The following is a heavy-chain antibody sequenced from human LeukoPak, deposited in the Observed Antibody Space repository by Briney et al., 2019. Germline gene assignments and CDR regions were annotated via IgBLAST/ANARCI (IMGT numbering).Heavy chain of an antibody. J-gene: IGHJ4*02. CDR1: GISFSSHG. V-gene: IGHV3-33*03. Sequence: GTSLRLSCVVSGISFSSHGMHWVRQAPGKGLEWVAVIWYDGSNIWYADSVKGRFTISRDNSKNTLYLQMNSLRAEDTAVYYCAKDLGVYYGSGSTYWGQGTLVTVSS. CDR2: IWYDGSNI. CDR3: AKDLGVYYGSGSTY. D-gene: IGHD3-10*01.